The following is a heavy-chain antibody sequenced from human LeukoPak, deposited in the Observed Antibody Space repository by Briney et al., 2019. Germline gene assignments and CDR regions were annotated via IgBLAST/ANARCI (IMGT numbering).Heavy chain of an antibody. D-gene: IGHD6-19*01. CDR3: ARVAIGIAVTNWFDP. CDR2: ISSSSSTI. V-gene: IGHV3-48*01. Sequence: HPGGSLRLPCAASGFTFSSYSMNWVRQAPGKGLEWVSYISSSSSTIYYADSVKGRFTISRDNAKNTLYLQMNSLRAEDTAVYYCARVAIGIAVTNWFDPWGQGTLVTVSS. CDR1: GFTFSSYS. J-gene: IGHJ5*02.